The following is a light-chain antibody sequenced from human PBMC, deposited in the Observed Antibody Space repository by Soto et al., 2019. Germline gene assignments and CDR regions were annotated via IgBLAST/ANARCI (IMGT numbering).Light chain of an antibody. V-gene: IGKV1-5*03. Sequence: TQLTQSPSTLSASVGGRVTITCLASYSISSWLEWSQQNPRNVTKVSIYKASTVESGVTSRLSGRGSATEITISNSSDYAEYFGQYCHQHCDCYPDAFGEGTKVDIK. CDR1: YSISSW. CDR2: KAS. CDR3: QHCDCYPDA. J-gene: IGKJ1*01.